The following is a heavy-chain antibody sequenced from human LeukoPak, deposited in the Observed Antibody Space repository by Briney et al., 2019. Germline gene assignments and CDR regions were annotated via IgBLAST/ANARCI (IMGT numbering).Heavy chain of an antibody. V-gene: IGHV1-18*01. Sequence: ASVKVSCKASGYTFTSYGISWVRRAPGQGLEWMGWISAYNGNTNYAQKLQGRVTMTTDTSTSTAYMELRSLRSDDTAVYYCARAQTQLGINYYYMDVWGKGTTVTVSS. J-gene: IGHJ6*03. D-gene: IGHD7-27*01. CDR3: ARAQTQLGINYYYMDV. CDR2: ISAYNGNT. CDR1: GYTFTSYG.